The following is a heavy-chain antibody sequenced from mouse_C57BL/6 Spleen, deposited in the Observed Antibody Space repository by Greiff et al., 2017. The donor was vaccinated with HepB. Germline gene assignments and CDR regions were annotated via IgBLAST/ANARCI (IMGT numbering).Heavy chain of an antibody. CDR2: INPYNGGT. Sequence: EVQLQQSGPVLVKPGASVKMSCKASGYTFTDYYMNWVKQSHGKSLEWIGVINPYNGGTSYNQKFKGKATLTVDKSSSTAYMELNSLTSEDSAVYYCATNYYGSSHWYFDVWGTGTTVTVSS. CDR3: ATNYYGSSHWYFDV. CDR1: GYTFTDYY. J-gene: IGHJ1*03. V-gene: IGHV1-19*01. D-gene: IGHD1-1*01.